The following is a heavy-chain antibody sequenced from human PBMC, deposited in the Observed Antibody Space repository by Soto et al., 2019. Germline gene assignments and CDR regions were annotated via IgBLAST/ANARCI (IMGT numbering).Heavy chain of an antibody. CDR2: ISWSSGSI. CDR1: GFTFDDYA. D-gene: IGHD2-2*01. J-gene: IGHJ5*02. CDR3: ARGYCSSTSCPGPDP. Sequence: GGSLRLSCAASGFTFDDYAMHWVRQAPGKGLEWVSGISWSSGSIGYADSVKGRFTISRDNAKNSLYLQMNSLRAEDTALYYCARGYCSSTSCPGPDPWGQGTLVTVSS. V-gene: IGHV3-9*01.